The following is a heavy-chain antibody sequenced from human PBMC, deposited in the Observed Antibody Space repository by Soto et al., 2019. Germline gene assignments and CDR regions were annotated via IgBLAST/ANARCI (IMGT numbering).Heavy chain of an antibody. CDR3: ARVISSAWPYYFDY. CDR1: GGSVSSGSYY. D-gene: IGHD6-19*01. CDR2: IYYSGST. V-gene: IGHV4-61*01. Sequence: QVQLQESGPGLVKPSETLSLTCTVSGGSVSSGSYYWSWIRQPPGKGLEWIGYIYYSGSTNYNPSLKSRATISVDTSKNQFSLKLSSVTAVDTAVYYCARVISSAWPYYFDYWGQGTLVTVSS. J-gene: IGHJ4*02.